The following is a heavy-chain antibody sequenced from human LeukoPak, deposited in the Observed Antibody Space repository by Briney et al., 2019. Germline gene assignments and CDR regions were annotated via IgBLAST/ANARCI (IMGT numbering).Heavy chain of an antibody. CDR2: ISGGGGNT. D-gene: IGHD6-19*01. J-gene: IGHJ4*02. CDR3: AKDRTGYSSGWYEDYFDY. CDR1: GFTFSSYA. V-gene: IGHV3-23*01. Sequence: GGSLRLSCAASGFTFSSYAMSWVRQAPGKGLEWVSAISGGGGNTYYADPVKGRFTISRDNSKNTLYLQMNSLRAEDTAVYYCAKDRTGYSSGWYEDYFDYWGQGTLVTVSS.